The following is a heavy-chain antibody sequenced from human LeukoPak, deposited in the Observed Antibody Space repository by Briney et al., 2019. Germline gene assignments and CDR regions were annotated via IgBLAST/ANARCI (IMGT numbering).Heavy chain of an antibody. J-gene: IGHJ4*02. CDR2: IKHDGSER. D-gene: IGHD5-12*01. CDR3: AREETVATIAYLDL. Sequence: GGSLRLSCAASGFTFNKYWVNWVRQGPGKGLEWVANIKHDGSERNYGESVKGRFIISRDNSKNSLVLELNSLRAEDTAIYYCAREETVATIAYLDLWGQGTLVTVSS. V-gene: IGHV3-7*03. CDR1: GFTFNKYW.